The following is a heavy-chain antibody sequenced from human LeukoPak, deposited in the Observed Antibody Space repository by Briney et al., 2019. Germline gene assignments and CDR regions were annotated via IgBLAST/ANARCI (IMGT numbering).Heavy chain of an antibody. D-gene: IGHD3-22*01. V-gene: IGHV3-43D*04. CDR3: AKDGANYYDSSGYYGPFDY. CDR2: ISWDGGST. Sequence: PGGSLRLSCAASGFTFDDYAMHWVRQAPGKGLEWVSLISWDGGSTYYADSVKGRFTISRDNSKNSLYLQMSSLRAEDTALYYCAKDGANYYDSSGYYGPFDYWGQGTLVTVSS. CDR1: GFTFDDYA. J-gene: IGHJ4*02.